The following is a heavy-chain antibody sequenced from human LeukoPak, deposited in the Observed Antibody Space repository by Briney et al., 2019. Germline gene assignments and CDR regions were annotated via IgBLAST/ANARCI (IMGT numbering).Heavy chain of an antibody. CDR3: ARRASDALDV. V-gene: IGHV4-59*08. CDR1: GGSISSYY. Sequence: PSETLTLTCTVSGGSISSYYWSWIRHPPGKGLEWIGYIYYSGSTNDNPSLKSRVTISVDASKDQCSLKRSSVTAADTAVYYCARRASDALDVWGRGTMVTVSS. CDR2: IYYSGST. J-gene: IGHJ3*01.